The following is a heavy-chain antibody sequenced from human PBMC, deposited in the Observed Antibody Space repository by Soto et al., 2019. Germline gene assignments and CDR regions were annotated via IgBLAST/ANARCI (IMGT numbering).Heavy chain of an antibody. Sequence: SETLSLTCTVSGGSISSGGYYWSWIRQHPGKGLEWIGYIYYSGSTYYNPSLKSRVTISVDTSKNQFSLKLSSVTAADTAVYYCARSSITMVRGVRRPFDYWGQGTLVTVS. CDR2: IYYSGST. V-gene: IGHV4-31*03. J-gene: IGHJ4*02. CDR3: ARSSITMVRGVRRPFDY. D-gene: IGHD3-10*01. CDR1: GGSISSGGYY.